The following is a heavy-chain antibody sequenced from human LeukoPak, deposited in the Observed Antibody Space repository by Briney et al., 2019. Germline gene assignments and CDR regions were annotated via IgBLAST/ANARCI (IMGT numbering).Heavy chain of an antibody. CDR1: GGSFSGYY. CDR2: INHSGTT. CDR3: ARRTSGSGRFSLIDP. V-gene: IGHV4-34*01. D-gene: IGHD3-10*01. Sequence: SETLSLTCAVYGGSFSGYYWSWIRQPPGKGLEWIGEINHSGTTNYNPSLKSRVTISIDTSKNQFSLKLSSATAADTAVYNCARRTSGSGRFSLIDPWGQGTLVTVSS. J-gene: IGHJ5*02.